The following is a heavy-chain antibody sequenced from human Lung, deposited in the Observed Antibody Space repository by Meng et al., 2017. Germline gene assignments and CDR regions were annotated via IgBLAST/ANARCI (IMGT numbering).Heavy chain of an antibody. CDR1: GGSFSDYY. CDR2: INHSGST. V-gene: IGHV4-34*01. D-gene: IGHD4-11*01. J-gene: IGHJ4*02. CDR3: ARGPTTMAHDFDY. Sequence: QVHLQPWGAGLLKPSETLYPPCVVSGGSFSDYYWSWSRQPPGKGLEWIGEINHSGSTNYNPSLESRATISVATSQNNLSLKLSSVTTADSAVYYCARGPTTMAHDFDYWGQGTLVTVSS.